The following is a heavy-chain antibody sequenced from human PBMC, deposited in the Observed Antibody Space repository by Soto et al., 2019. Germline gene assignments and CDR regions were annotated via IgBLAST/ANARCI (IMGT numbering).Heavy chain of an antibody. J-gene: IGHJ6*02. CDR3: ARGHVYGNCPNGACHYLDV. V-gene: IGHV3-30-3*01. D-gene: IGHD2-8*01. CDR2: ISYDGSNK. Sequence: GGSLRLSCAASGFTFSSYAMHWVRQAPGKGLEWVAVISYDGSNKYYADSVKGRFTISRDNSKNTLYLQMNSLRAEDTAVYYCARGHVYGNCPNGACHYLDVWGQGTTAPVSS. CDR1: GFTFSSYA.